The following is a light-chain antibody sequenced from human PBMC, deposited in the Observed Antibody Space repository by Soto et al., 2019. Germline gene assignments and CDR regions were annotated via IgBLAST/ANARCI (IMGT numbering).Light chain of an antibody. J-gene: IGKJ1*01. CDR2: GAS. V-gene: IGKV3-15*01. CDR3: QQYNNWPWT. Sequence: EIVMTQSPATLSVSPGERATLSCRASQSCSCNLAWYQQKPCQAPMLLIYGASTRATGIPARFSGSGSGTEFTLTISSLQSEDFAVYYCQQYNNWPWTFGQGTKVELK. CDR1: QSCSCN.